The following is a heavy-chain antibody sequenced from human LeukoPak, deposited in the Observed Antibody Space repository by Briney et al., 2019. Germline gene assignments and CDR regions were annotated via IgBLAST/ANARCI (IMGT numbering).Heavy chain of an antibody. Sequence: NPSETLSLTCTVSGGSIDSRSYYWDWIRQAPGKGLEWIGTIYHSGSTEDNPSLKSRVAIFVDTSKNQFSLILHSVAAADTAVYYCARRSEFDNTHYHYFDYWGQGALVTVSS. CDR3: ARRSEFDNTHYHYFDY. V-gene: IGHV4-39*01. D-gene: IGHD2-15*01. CDR2: IYHSGST. J-gene: IGHJ4*02. CDR1: GGSIDSRSYY.